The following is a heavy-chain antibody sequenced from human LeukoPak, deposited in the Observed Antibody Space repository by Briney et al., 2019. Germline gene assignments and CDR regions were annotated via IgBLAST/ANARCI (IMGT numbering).Heavy chain of an antibody. D-gene: IGHD5-18*01. Sequence: GGSLRLSCAASGFTFSSYWMSWVRQAPGKGLEWVAVISYDGSNKYYADSVKGRFTISRDNSKNTLYLQMNSLRAEDTAVYYCAKDRYTAMVLPDYWGQGTLVTVSS. CDR3: AKDRYTAMVLPDY. CDR2: ISYDGSNK. CDR1: GFTFSSYW. J-gene: IGHJ4*02. V-gene: IGHV3-30*18.